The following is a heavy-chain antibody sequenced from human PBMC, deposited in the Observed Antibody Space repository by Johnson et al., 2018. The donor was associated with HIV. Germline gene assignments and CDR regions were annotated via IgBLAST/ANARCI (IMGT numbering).Heavy chain of an antibody. V-gene: IGHV3-13*01. CDR2: IGTAGDT. D-gene: IGHD3-10*01. CDR1: GFTFSSYD. J-gene: IGHJ3*02. Sequence: EVQLVESGGGLVQPGGSLRLSCAASGFTFSSYDMHWVRQATGKGLEWVSAIGTAGDTYYPGSVKGRFTISRYSSKNTLYLQMNSLRAEDTAVYYCAKDSTYYGGSSGAFDIWGQGTMVTVSS. CDR3: AKDSTYYGGSSGAFDI.